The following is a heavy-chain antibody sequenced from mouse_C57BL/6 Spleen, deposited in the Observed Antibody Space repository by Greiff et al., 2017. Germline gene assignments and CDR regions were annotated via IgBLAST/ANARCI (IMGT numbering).Heavy chain of an antibody. V-gene: IGHV5-6*01. D-gene: IGHD1-1*01. CDR3: ARHEDGSSLY. CDR1: GFTFSSYG. CDR2: ISSGGSYT. Sequence: EVKLMESGGDLVKPGGSLKLSCAASGFTFSSYGMSWVRQTPDKRLEWVATISSGGSYTYYPDSVKGRFTISRDNAKNTLYLQMSSLKSEDTAMYYCARHEDGSSLYWGQGTTLTVSS. J-gene: IGHJ2*01.